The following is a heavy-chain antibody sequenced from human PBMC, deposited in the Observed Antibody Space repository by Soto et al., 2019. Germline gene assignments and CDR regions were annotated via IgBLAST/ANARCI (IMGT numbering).Heavy chain of an antibody. CDR2: IYYSGST. Sequence: PSETLSLTCTVSGGSISSSDYYWSWIRQPPGKGLEWIGYIYYSGSTYYNPSLKSRVTISVDTSKNQFSLKVSSVTVADTAVYYCARVAHGGHDAFDIWGQGTMVT. CDR1: GGSISSSDYY. V-gene: IGHV4-30-4*01. CDR3: ARVAHGGHDAFDI. D-gene: IGHD3-10*01. J-gene: IGHJ3*02.